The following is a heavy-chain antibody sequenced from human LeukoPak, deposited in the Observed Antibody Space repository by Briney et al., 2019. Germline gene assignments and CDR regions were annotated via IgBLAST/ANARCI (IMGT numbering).Heavy chain of an antibody. D-gene: IGHD1-14*01. CDR1: GGTFSSYA. J-gene: IGHJ4*02. CDR2: IIPIFGTA. Sequence: SVKVSCKASGGTFSSYAISWVRQAPGRGLEWMGRIIPIFGTANYAQKFQGRVTITTDESTSTAYMELSSLRSEDTAVYYCARGRPGAVIDYWGQGTLVTVSS. V-gene: IGHV1-69*05. CDR3: ARGRPGAVIDY.